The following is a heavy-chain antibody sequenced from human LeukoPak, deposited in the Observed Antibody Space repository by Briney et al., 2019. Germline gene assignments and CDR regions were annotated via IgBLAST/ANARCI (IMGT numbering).Heavy chain of an antibody. CDR2: ISGSGGST. CDR1: GFTFSNYG. V-gene: IGHV3-23*01. Sequence: GGSLRLSCAASGFTFSNYGMSWVRQPPGKGLEWVSAISGSGGSTYYADSVKGRFTISRDNSKNTLYLQMNSLRAEDTAVYYCAKDLGLSKWLVLAFDIWGQGTMVTVSS. J-gene: IGHJ3*02. D-gene: IGHD6-19*01. CDR3: AKDLGLSKWLVLAFDI.